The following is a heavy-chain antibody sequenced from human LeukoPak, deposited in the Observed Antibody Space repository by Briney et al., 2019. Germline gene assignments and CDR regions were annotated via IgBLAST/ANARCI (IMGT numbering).Heavy chain of an antibody. J-gene: IGHJ5*02. CDR3: ARGTTHLEFDP. V-gene: IGHV4-59*01. D-gene: IGHD1/OR15-1a*01. CDR1: GGSISSYY. CDR2: IYYSGST. Sequence: SETLSLTCTVSGGSISSYYWSWIRQPPGKGLEWIGYIYYSGSTNYNPSLKSRVTISVDTSKNQFSLKLSSVTAADTAVYYCARGTTHLEFDPWGQGTLVTVSS.